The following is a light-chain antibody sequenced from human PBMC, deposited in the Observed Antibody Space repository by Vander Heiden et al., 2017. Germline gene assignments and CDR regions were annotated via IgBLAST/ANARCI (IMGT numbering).Light chain of an antibody. CDR2: WAS. J-gene: IGKJ1*01. CDR3: QQYYTTLWT. V-gene: IGKV4-1*01. Sequence: DIVMTQSPDSLAVPLGERATINCKSSQSVLYSSNNKNYLAWYQQKPGQPPKLLIHWASTRESGVPDRFSGSGSGTDFTLTISSLQAEDVAVYYCQQYYTTLWTFGQGTKVEIK. CDR1: QSVLYSSNNKNY.